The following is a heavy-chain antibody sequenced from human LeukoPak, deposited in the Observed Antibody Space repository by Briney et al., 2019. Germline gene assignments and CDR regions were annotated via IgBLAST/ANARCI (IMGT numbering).Heavy chain of an antibody. Sequence: GESLKISCKASGDSFTNYWIGWVRQMPGKGLEWIGIIYPGDSDTRYNPSFQGQVTMSADKSIGTAYLQWSSLKASDTAIYYCARQYNYGYDYWGQGTLVTVSS. V-gene: IGHV5-51*01. J-gene: IGHJ4*02. CDR2: IYPGDSDT. D-gene: IGHD5-18*01. CDR3: ARQYNYGYDY. CDR1: GDSFTNYW.